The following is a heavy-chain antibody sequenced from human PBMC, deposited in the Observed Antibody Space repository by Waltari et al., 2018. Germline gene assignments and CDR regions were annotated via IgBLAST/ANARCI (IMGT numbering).Heavy chain of an antibody. V-gene: IGHV3-7*03. CDR2: IKEDGSEK. J-gene: IGHJ4*02. D-gene: IGHD6-6*01. CDR1: GFPLTSYW. CDR3: AREARSPTN. Sequence: EVQLVESGGGLVQPGGSLRLSWAASGFPLTSYWMSCVRQAPGKGPEFVANIKEDGSEKNYVDSVKGRFIISRDNAKNSVYLQMNSLRVDDTAVYYCAREARSPTNWGQGTLVTASS.